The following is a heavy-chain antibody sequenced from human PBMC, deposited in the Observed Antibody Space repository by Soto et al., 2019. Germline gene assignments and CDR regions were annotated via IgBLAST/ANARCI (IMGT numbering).Heavy chain of an antibody. D-gene: IGHD2-21*02. CDR2: IIPLFGTP. J-gene: IGHJ3*02. CDR3: ARDGGCGDDCYSENDASDI. CDR1: GDTFSNYA. Sequence: QVQLVQSGAEVKKPGSSVKVSCRASGDTFSNYAISWVRQAPGQGLEWMGGIIPLFGTPNYAQKFQGRVTITAERTTIPAYMELSSLRSDDTAIHYCARDGGCGDDCYSENDASDIWGQGTMVTVSS. V-gene: IGHV1-69*06.